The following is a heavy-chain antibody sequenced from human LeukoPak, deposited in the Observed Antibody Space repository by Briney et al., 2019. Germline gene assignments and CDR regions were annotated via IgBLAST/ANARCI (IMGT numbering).Heavy chain of an antibody. D-gene: IGHD6-19*01. J-gene: IGHJ4*02. CDR2: TRYDGSNK. Sequence: GGSLRLSCAASGFTFSSYGMHWVRQAPGKGLEWVAFTRYDGSNKYYADSVKGRSTISRDNSKNTLYLQMNSLRAEDTAVYYCAKDPALSIAVAGNSDYWGQGTLVTVSS. V-gene: IGHV3-30*02. CDR1: GFTFSSYG. CDR3: AKDPALSIAVAGNSDY.